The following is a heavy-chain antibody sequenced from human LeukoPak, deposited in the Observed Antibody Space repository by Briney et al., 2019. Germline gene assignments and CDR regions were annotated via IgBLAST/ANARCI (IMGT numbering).Heavy chain of an antibody. Sequence: SVKVSCKASGGTFSSYAISWVRQAPGQGLEWMGGIIPIFGTANYAQKFQGRVTITADESTSTAYMELSSLRSEDTAVYYCARGLWFGELSAFDYWGQGTLVTVSS. CDR3: ARGLWFGELSAFDY. CDR1: GGTFSSYA. D-gene: IGHD3-10*01. J-gene: IGHJ4*02. CDR2: IIPIFGTA. V-gene: IGHV1-69*13.